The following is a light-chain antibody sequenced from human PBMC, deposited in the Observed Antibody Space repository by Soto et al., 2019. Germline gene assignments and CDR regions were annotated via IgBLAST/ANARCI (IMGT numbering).Light chain of an antibody. V-gene: IGLV2-14*01. CDR2: EVT. Sequence: QSALTQPASVSGSPGQAITISCTGTSSDVGVYNYVSWYQQHPGKAPKLMIFEVTSRPSGVSNRFSGSKSGNTASLTISGRQAEDEADYYCSSYTSSSTSVFGGGTKRTVL. CDR1: SSDVGVYNY. J-gene: IGLJ3*02. CDR3: SSYTSSSTSV.